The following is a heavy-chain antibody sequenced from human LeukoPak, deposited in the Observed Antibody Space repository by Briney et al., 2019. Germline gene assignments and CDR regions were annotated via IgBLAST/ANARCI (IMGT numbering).Heavy chain of an antibody. CDR2: IKQDGSEK. CDR1: GFTFSSYW. Sequence: GGSLRLSCAASGFTFSSYWMSWVRQAPGKGLEWVANIKQDGSEKYYVDSVKGRFTISRDNAKNSLYLQMNSLRAEDTAVYYCARPRITMVRGVFQHWGQGTLVTVSS. J-gene: IGHJ1*01. V-gene: IGHV3-7*01. CDR3: ARPRITMVRGVFQH. D-gene: IGHD3-10*01.